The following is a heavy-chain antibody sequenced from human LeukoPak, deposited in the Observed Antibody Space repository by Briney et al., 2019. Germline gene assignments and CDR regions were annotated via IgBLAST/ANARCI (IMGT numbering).Heavy chain of an antibody. CDR2: IRYDGTNK. Sequence: GSLRHSCAASGFTFSSYGMQCVRQAPGKGLEWVAFIRYDGTNKYYADSVKGRFTISRDNAKNSLYLQMNSLRAEDTAVYFCARDTMGATDYWGQGTLVTVSS. CDR1: GFTFSSYG. V-gene: IGHV3-30*02. D-gene: IGHD1-26*01. J-gene: IGHJ4*02. CDR3: ARDTMGATDY.